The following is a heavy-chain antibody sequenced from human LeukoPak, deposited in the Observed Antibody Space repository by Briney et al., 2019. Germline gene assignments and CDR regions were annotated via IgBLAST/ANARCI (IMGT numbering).Heavy chain of an antibody. D-gene: IGHD6-13*01. J-gene: IGHJ4*02. V-gene: IGHV3-23*01. CDR2: ISGSDDST. CDR3: AKVRYNSGWCFDY. CDR1: GFTFNVYA. Sequence: GRSLRLSCAASGFTFNVYAMSWVRQAPGKGLEWVSGISGSDDSTYADSVKGRFTISRDNSKDTLYLQMNSLRVEDTALYYCAKVRYNSGWCFDYWGQGALVTVSS.